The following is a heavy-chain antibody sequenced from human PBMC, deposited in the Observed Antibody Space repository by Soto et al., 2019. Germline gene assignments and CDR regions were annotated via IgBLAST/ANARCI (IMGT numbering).Heavy chain of an antibody. J-gene: IGHJ5*02. CDR3: AREGQAAAAES. CDR2: IKQDGSEK. V-gene: IGHV3-7*03. CDR1: GFTFRSFW. Sequence: GGSLRLSCAASGFTFRSFWMSWVRQTPGKGLEWVANIKQDGSEKYYVDSAKGRFTISRDNAKNSLFLQMNNLRAEDTAVYYCAREGQAAAAESWVQGTLVTVSS. D-gene: IGHD6-13*01.